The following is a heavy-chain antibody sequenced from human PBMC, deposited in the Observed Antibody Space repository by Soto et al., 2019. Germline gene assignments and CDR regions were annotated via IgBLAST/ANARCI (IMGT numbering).Heavy chain of an antibody. Sequence: PGGSLRLSCAASGLTFSSHAMSWVRQAPGKGLEWVSAISGSGGSTYYADSVKGRFTISRDNSKNTLYLQMNSLRAEDTAVYYCAKDHYCSSTSCYYDYWGQGTLVTVSS. CDR1: GLTFSSHA. J-gene: IGHJ4*02. CDR2: ISGSGGST. D-gene: IGHD2-2*01. V-gene: IGHV3-23*01. CDR3: AKDHYCSSTSCYYDY.